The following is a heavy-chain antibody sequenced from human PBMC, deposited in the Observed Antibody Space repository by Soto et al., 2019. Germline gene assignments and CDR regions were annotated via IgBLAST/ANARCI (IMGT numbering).Heavy chain of an antibody. CDR1: GFTFSTYA. J-gene: IGHJ4*01. CDR3: ATRHIPRCSGGTCNPFDF. D-gene: IGHD2-15*01. CDR2: ISVSGGST. V-gene: IGHV3-23*01. Sequence: EVQLLESGGGLVQPGGSLRLSCGASGFTFSTYAMNWVRQAPGKGLEWVSTISVSGGSTYYADSVKGRFTISRDNSKNTVHRQMDSLRDDDTAIYYCATRHIPRCSGGTCNPFDFWGQGTLVTVSS.